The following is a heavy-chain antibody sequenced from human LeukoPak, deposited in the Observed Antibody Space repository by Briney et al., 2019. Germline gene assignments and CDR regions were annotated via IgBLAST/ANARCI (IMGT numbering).Heavy chain of an antibody. CDR3: ARDLREHGVFDI. CDR2: ISGSGGRT. CDR1: GFTFSSYG. V-gene: IGHV3-23*01. D-gene: IGHD1-26*01. J-gene: IGHJ3*02. Sequence: GGSLRLSRAASGFTFSSYGMSWVRQAPGKGLEWVSAISGSGGRTYYADSVKGRFTISRDNSKTTLYLQMNSLRAEDTAVYYCARDLREHGVFDIWGQGTRVTVSS.